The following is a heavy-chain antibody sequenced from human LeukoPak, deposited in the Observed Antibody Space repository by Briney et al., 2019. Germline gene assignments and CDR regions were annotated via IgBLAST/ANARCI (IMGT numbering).Heavy chain of an antibody. D-gene: IGHD5-18*01. J-gene: IGHJ4*02. V-gene: IGHV3-23*01. CDR2: ISGSGGST. Sequence: GGSLRLSCAASGFTFSSYGMSWVRQAPGKGLEEVSAISGSGGSTYYADSVKGRFTISRDNSKNTLYLQMNSPRAEDTAVYYCAKASGYSYGYYYWGQGTLVTVSS. CDR3: AKASGYSYGYYY. CDR1: GFTFSSYG.